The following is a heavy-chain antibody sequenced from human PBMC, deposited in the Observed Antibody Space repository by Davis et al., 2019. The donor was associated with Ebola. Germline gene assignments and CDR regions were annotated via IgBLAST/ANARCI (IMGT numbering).Heavy chain of an antibody. D-gene: IGHD2-2*01. J-gene: IGHJ4*02. CDR3: ARGGHCSTSACYYFDY. CDR2: VYSNGGT. CDR1: GYSISSGYY. Sequence: SETLSLTCTVSGYSISSGYYWSWIRQPPGKGLEWIGYVYSNGGTNYNPSLQSRLTISVDTSKKQFSLRLNSVTAADTAVYYCARGGHCSTSACYYFDYWGQGTLVTVSS. V-gene: IGHV4-59*01.